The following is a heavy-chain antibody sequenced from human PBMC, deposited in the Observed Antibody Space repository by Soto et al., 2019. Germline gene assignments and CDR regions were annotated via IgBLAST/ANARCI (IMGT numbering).Heavy chain of an antibody. CDR2: INAGNGNT. Sequence: ASVKVSCKASGYTFTSYVMHWVRQAPGQRLEWMGRINAGNGNTKHSQSFQGRVTITRDTSASTAYMELSSLRSEDTAVYYCARVGLSGSRAFAYWGQGTLVTVSS. D-gene: IGHD3-10*01. CDR1: GYTFTSYV. V-gene: IGHV1-3*01. J-gene: IGHJ4*02. CDR3: ARVGLSGSRAFAY.